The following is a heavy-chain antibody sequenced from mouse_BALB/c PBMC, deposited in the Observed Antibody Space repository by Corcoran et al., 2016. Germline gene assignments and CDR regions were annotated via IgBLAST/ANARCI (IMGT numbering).Heavy chain of an antibody. CDR2: IDPANGNT. V-gene: IGHV14-3*02. D-gene: IGHD2-1*01. CDR3: ARNGNYAYFDY. CDR1: GFNIKDTY. J-gene: IGHJ2*01. Sequence: EVQLQQSGAEIVKPGASVKLSCTASGFNIKDTYMHWVKQRPEQGLEWIGRIDPANGNTKYDPKFQGKATITADTSSNTAYLQRSSLTSEDTAVYYCARNGNYAYFDYWGQGTTLTVSS.